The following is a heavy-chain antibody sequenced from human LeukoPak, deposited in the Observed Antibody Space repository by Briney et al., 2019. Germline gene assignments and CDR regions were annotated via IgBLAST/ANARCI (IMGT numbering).Heavy chain of an antibody. CDR3: ARSPLRTVNWFDP. J-gene: IGHJ5*02. Sequence: SGTLSLTCTVSGGSISSYYWSWIRQPPGKGLEWIGYIYTSGSTNYNPSLKSRVTISVDTSKNQFSLKLSSVTAADTAVYYCARSPLRTVNWFDPWGQGTLVTVSS. D-gene: IGHD4-11*01. CDR1: GGSISSYY. CDR2: IYTSGST. V-gene: IGHV4-4*09.